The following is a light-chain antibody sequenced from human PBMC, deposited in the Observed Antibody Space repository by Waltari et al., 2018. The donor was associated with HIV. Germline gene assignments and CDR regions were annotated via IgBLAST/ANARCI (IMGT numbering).Light chain of an antibody. J-gene: IGLJ2*01. Sequence: QSALTQPPSVSGSPGQSLTISCTGTTSDVGGYYRVSWYQKPPATAPKLMVYDVGNRPSGVPHRFSGSKSGNTASLTISGLQAEDEADYYCSSYTSSSTLVFGGGTKLTVL. CDR3: SSYTSSSTLV. V-gene: IGLV2-18*02. CDR1: TSDVGGYYR. CDR2: DVG.